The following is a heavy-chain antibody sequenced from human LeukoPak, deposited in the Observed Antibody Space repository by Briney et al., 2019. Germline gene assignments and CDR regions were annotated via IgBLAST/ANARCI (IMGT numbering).Heavy chain of an antibody. Sequence: ASVKVSCKASGYTFTGYYMHWVRQAPGQGLEWMGWINPNSGGTNYAQKFQGRVTMTRDTSISTVYMELSRLTSDDTAVYYCARDSPVGGYWGQGTLVTVSS. V-gene: IGHV1-2*02. CDR3: ARDSPVGGY. J-gene: IGHJ4*02. CDR1: GYTFTGYY. CDR2: INPNSGGT.